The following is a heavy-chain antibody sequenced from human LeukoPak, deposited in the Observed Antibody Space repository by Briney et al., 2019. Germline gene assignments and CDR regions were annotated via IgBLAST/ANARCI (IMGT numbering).Heavy chain of an antibody. J-gene: IGHJ4*02. D-gene: IGHD1-26*01. Sequence: SETLSLTCGVSGGSITTTNYWSWVRQPPGGGLEWIGEVSLAGRTRYNPSLKNRVNISIDESKNHLYLNLASVTAADTAVYYCTRESGPFCPFGHWGQGTLVAVTS. CDR3: TRESGPFCPFGH. CDR1: GGSITTTNY. V-gene: IGHV4-4*02. CDR2: VSLAGRT.